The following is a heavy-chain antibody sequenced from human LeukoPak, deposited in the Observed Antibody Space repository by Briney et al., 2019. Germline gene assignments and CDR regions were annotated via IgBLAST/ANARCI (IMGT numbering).Heavy chain of an antibody. CDR1: EFTFSTYS. D-gene: IGHD2-15*01. CDR2: ISSGSTYI. Sequence: GGSLRLSCAASEFTFSTYSMNWVRQAPGKGLEWVSSISSGSTYIYYADSVKGRFTISRDNAKNSLYLQMNSLRAEDTAVYYCARDSGYCSGGSCENAFDIWGQGTMVTVSS. CDR3: ARDSGYCSGGSCENAFDI. V-gene: IGHV3-21*01. J-gene: IGHJ3*02.